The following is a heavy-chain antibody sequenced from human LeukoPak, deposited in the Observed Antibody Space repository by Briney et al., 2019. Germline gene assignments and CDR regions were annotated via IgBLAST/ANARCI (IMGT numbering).Heavy chain of an antibody. CDR3: ARSTIAVAGPSDD. D-gene: IGHD6-19*01. CDR2: IIPILGIA. J-gene: IGHJ4*02. Sequence: SVKVSCKASGGTFSSYAISWVRQAPGQGLEWMGRIIPILGIANYAQKFQGRVTITADKSTSTAYMELSSLRSEDTAVYYCARSTIAVAGPSDDWGQGTLVTVSS. V-gene: IGHV1-69*04. CDR1: GGTFSSYA.